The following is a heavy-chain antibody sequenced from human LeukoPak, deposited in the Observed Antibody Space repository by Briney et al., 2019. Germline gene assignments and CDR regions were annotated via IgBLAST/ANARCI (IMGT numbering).Heavy chain of an antibody. D-gene: IGHD4-23*01. CDR2: IYHSGST. V-gene: IGHV4-30-2*01. CDR3: ARHGGNDYFDY. CDR1: GGSISSGGYS. J-gene: IGHJ4*02. Sequence: PSQTLSLTCAVSGGSISSGGYSWSWIRQPPGKGLEWIGYIYHSGSTYYNPSLKSRVTISVDRSKNQFSLKLSSVTAADTAVYYCARHGGNDYFDYWGQGTLVTVSS.